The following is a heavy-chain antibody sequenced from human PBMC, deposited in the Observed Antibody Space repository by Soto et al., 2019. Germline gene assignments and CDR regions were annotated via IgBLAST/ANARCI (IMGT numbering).Heavy chain of an antibody. CDR1: GFTFNTYA. D-gene: IGHD7-27*01. Sequence: EVQLLESGGSLVQPGGSLRLSCAASGFTFNTYAMSWVRQGPGKGLEWVSSISGMSSDTYYADSVKGRFTISRDNSKNTLYLQMSSRRADETAVYYCAKDLEVLGYWGQGTLVTVSS. V-gene: IGHV3-23*01. J-gene: IGHJ4*02. CDR3: AKDLEVLGY. CDR2: ISGMSSDT.